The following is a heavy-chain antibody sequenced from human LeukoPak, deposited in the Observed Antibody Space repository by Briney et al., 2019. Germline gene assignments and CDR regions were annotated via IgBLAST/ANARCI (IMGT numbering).Heavy chain of an antibody. V-gene: IGHV4-59*01. CDR2: IYYTGST. D-gene: IGHD4/OR15-4a*01. J-gene: IGHJ3*02. CDR3: ARHANSDAFDI. CDR1: GGSISSYY. Sequence: SETLSLTCTVSGGSISSYYWSWIRQPPGKGLEWIGYIYYTGSTNSNPSLKSRVTISADTSKNQFSLKLSSVTAADTAVYYCARHANSDAFDIWGQGTMVTVSS.